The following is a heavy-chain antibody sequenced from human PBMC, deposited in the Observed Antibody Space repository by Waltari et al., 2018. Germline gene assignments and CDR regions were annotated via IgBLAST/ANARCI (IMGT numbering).Heavy chain of an antibody. Sequence: DVQLVESGEGLVQPGGSLRLSCAAPGPTFNVSAMNWVRQAPGKGLEWVSYINRSGTSIYYADSVKGRFTVSRDNAKNSLFLQVSGLRAEDTAVYYCAREDPYSSSRSFDYWGQGTLVTVSS. CDR3: AREDPYSSSRSFDY. CDR2: INRSGTSI. V-gene: IGHV3-48*03. CDR1: GPTFNVSA. J-gene: IGHJ4*02. D-gene: IGHD6-13*01.